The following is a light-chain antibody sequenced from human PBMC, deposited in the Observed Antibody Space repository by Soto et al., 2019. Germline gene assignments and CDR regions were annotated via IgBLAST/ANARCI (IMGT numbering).Light chain of an antibody. CDR1: QSVSRK. J-gene: IGKJ1*01. CDR3: QQYNNWPQT. V-gene: IGKV3-15*01. CDR2: GAS. Sequence: EIVMTQSPATLSVSPGERATLSCRASQSVSRKLAWYQQTRGQAPRLLIYGASTRATDIPARFSGSGSGTEFTLTISSLQSEDFAEYHCQQYNNWPQTFGQGTKVDIK.